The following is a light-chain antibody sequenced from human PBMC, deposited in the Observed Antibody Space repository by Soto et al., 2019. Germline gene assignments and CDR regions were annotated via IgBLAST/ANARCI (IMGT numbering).Light chain of an antibody. CDR1: QDIAAY. Sequence: DIQVTQSPSSVSASVGDRVTITCRASQDIAAYLAWYQHKPGRAPELLIHAASSLQSGVPSSVSGSGSGTDFTLTINSLQPEDFATYYCQQAYSFPLTFGQGTRVEI. V-gene: IGKV1D-12*01. J-gene: IGKJ5*01. CDR3: QQAYSFPLT. CDR2: AAS.